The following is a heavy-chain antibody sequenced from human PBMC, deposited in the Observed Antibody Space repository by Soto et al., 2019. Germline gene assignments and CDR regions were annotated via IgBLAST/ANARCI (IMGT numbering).Heavy chain of an antibody. J-gene: IGHJ4*02. CDR2: VGSYNGKT. CDR3: ARGYGDYIKSVDY. CDR1: GYTFTNYG. Sequence: QVQLVQSGAEVKKPGASVTGSCESSGYTFTNYGITWVRQAPGQGLEWMGWVGSYNGKTNYAPKFHDRVTMTRDTSTSTAYMDLRSLRYDDTAVYYCARGYGDYIKSVDYWGQGTLVTVSS. D-gene: IGHD4-17*01. V-gene: IGHV1-18*01.